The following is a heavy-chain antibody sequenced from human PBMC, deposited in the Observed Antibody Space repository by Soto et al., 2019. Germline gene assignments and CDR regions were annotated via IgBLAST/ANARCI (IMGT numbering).Heavy chain of an antibody. CDR1: GFTVSSKD. J-gene: IGHJ6*04. CDR3: ARDDVLCDGGRRYAVSLVV. Sequence: PGGSLRLSCAASGFTVSSKDMSWVRQAPGKGLEWVSLIQSGGPTYYADSVKGRFTISRDTSENTVHLQMDSLRAEDTAVYYCARDDVLCDGGRRYAVSLVVSCTGTXVTVFS. V-gene: IGHV3-66*01. D-gene: IGHD2-15*01. CDR2: IQSGGPT.